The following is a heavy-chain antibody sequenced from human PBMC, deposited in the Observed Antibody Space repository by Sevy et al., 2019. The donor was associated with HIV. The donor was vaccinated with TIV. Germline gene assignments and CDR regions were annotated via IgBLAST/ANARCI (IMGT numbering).Heavy chain of an antibody. Sequence: TLSLACAVSGGSISSGLYSWNWIRQPPGRGLEWIGYIYHTGNTYYNPSLKTRVTISVDRSKNQFSLRLTSVTAADTAVYYCARDSGDYPYYFDHWGQGTLVTVSS. CDR3: ARDSGDYPYYFDH. D-gene: IGHD4-17*01. J-gene: IGHJ4*02. V-gene: IGHV4-30-2*01. CDR2: IYHTGNT. CDR1: GGSISSGLYS.